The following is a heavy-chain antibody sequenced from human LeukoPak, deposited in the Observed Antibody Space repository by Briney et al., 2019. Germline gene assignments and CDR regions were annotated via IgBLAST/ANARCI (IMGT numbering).Heavy chain of an antibody. CDR3: ARVSWFGEFFHYYYYMDV. V-gene: IGHV1-18*01. D-gene: IGHD3-10*01. CDR2: ISAYNGNT. CDR1: GYTFTSYG. J-gene: IGHJ6*03. Sequence: ASVKVSCKASGYTFTSYGISWVRQAPGQGLEWMGWISAYNGNTNYAQKLQGRVTMTTDTSTSTAYMELRSLRSDDTAVYYCARVSWFGEFFHYYYYMDVWGKGTTVTVSS.